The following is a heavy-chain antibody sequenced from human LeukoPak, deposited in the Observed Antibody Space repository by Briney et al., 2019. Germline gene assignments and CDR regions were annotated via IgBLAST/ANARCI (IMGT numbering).Heavy chain of an antibody. CDR1: GFIFSNYG. Sequence: GGSLRFSCAASGFIFSNYGMHWVRQAPGKGLEWVAVIWYDGSNKYYADSVKGLFTISRDNSKNTVYLQMNSLRAEDTAVYYCARGLRNTDTFDIWGQGTMVTVSS. J-gene: IGHJ3*02. CDR2: IWYDGSNK. CDR3: ARGLRNTDTFDI. V-gene: IGHV3-33*01.